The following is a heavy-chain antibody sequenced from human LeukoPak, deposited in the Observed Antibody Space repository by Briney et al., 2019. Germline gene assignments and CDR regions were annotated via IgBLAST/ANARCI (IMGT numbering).Heavy chain of an antibody. D-gene: IGHD2-2*01. CDR2: INPNSGGT. J-gene: IGHJ5*02. V-gene: IGHV1-2*02. Sequence: GASVKVSCKASGYTFTGYYMHWVRQAPGQGLEWMGWINPNSGGTNYAQKFQGRVTMTRDTSISTAYMELSRLRSDDTAVYYCARDAGCSSTSCYGNNWFDPWGQGTLVTVSS. CDR3: ARDAGCSSTSCYGNNWFDP. CDR1: GYTFTGYY.